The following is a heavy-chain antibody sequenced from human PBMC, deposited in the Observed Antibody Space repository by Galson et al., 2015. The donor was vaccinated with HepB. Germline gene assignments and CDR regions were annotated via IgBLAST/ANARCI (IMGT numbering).Heavy chain of an antibody. J-gene: IGHJ3*02. V-gene: IGHV3-64D*06. Sequence: SLRLSCAASGFTFSSYAMHWVRQAPGKGLEYVSAISSNGGSTYYADSVKGRFTISRDNSKNTLYLQMSSLRAEDTAVYYCVKDNSSGSTPSGAFDIWGQGTMVTVSS. CDR1: GFTFSSYA. CDR3: VKDNSSGSTPSGAFDI. D-gene: IGHD3-22*01. CDR2: ISSNGGST.